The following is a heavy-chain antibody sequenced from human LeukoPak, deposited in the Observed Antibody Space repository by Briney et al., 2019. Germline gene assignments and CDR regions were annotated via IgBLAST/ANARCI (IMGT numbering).Heavy chain of an antibody. D-gene: IGHD2-15*01. CDR1: GGSISRGSYY. CDR3: ATRRRGGEFPPQ. V-gene: IGHV4-61*02. CDR2: ISTSGTS. Sequence: PSQTLSLTCTVSGGSISRGSYYWSWIRQTAGKGLEWIGRISTSGTSNYNPSLKSRLTISVDTSKNQFSLKLSSVTAADTAVYFCATRRRGGEFPPQWGQGTLVTVSS. J-gene: IGHJ4*02.